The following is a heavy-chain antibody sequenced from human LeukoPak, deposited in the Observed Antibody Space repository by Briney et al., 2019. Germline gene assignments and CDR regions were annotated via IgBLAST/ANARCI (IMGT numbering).Heavy chain of an antibody. J-gene: IGHJ6*02. D-gene: IGHD4-17*01. CDR2: IFSNDNT. CDR1: GLTVTNNY. CDR3: AAVSTKTYYYGPDV. V-gene: IGHV3-53*01. Sequence: GGSLRLSCAASGLTVTNNYMCWVRQAPGKGLEWVSVIFSNDNTYHADSVKGRFAISRDTSKNTLYLQMNSLRAEDTAVYYCAAVSTKTYYYGPDVWGQGTTVTVSS.